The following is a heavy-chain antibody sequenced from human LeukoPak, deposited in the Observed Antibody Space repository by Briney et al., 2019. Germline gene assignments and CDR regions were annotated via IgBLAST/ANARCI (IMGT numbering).Heavy chain of an antibody. D-gene: IGHD3-22*01. CDR2: IYYSGST. J-gene: IGHJ4*02. Sequence: SETLSLTCSVSGGSISSYYWSWIRQPPGKGLEWIRSIYYSGSTNYNPSLKSRVTISIDMSQSHFSLNLSSVTAADTAVYYCARRTTYYDSSGYLDYWGQGTLVTVSS. CDR1: GGSISSYY. V-gene: IGHV4-59*12. CDR3: ARRTTYYDSSGYLDY.